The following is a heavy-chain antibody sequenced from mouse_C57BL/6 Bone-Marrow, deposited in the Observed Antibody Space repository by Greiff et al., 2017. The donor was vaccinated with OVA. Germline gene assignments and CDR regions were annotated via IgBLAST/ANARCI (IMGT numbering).Heavy chain of an antibody. J-gene: IGHJ4*01. CDR1: GFSLTSYG. CDR2: IWSGGST. V-gene: IGHV2-2*01. Sequence: VQGVESGPGLVQPSQSLSITCTVSGFSLTSYGVHWVRQSPGKGLEWLGVIWSGGSTDYNAAFISRLSISKDNSKSQVFFKMNSLQADDTAIYYCARKTIYYYGSSYAMDYWGQGTSVTVSS. D-gene: IGHD1-1*01. CDR3: ARKTIYYYGSSYAMDY.